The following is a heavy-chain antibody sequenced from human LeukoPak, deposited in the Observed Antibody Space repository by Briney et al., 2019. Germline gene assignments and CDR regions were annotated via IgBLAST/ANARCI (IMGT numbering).Heavy chain of an antibody. V-gene: IGHV4-31*02. CDR2: IYYIGRT. CDR3: ARAAFSGFDYFDY. D-gene: IGHD5-12*01. Sequence: LRLSCVASGFAFSSYSLNWVRQYPGKGLEWIGYIYYIGRTYYHPSLKSRVTISVDTSKSQFSLKLNSVTVADTAVYYCARAAFSGFDYFDYWGQGSLVTVSS. CDR1: GFAFSSYS. J-gene: IGHJ4*02.